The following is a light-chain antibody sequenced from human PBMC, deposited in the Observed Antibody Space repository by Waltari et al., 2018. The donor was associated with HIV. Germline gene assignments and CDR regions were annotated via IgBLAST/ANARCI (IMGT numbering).Light chain of an antibody. Sequence: QSVLTQPPSVSGAPGHRVTLSCTGTSSTLGTHQVHRYQQFPGTAPRLLIYNSNNRPSGVPDRFSASKSGTSASLAITGLQADDEAYYYCQSSDSTLSGSVFGGGTKLTVL. J-gene: IGLJ2*01. CDR3: QSSDSTLSGSV. V-gene: IGLV1-40*01. CDR2: NSN. CDR1: SSTLGTHQ.